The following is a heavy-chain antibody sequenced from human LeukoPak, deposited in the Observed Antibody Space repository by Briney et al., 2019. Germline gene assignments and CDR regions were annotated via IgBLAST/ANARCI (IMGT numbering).Heavy chain of an antibody. CDR3: AKARHYDYVWGSYRPLHLSPDFDY. CDR2: ISYDGSNK. Sequence: GGSLRLSCAASGFTFSSCTMHWVRQAPGKGLEWVAVISYDGSNKYYADSVKGRFTISRDNSKNTLYLQMNSLRAEDTAVYYCAKARHYDYVWGSYRPLHLSPDFDYWGQGTLVTVSS. CDR1: GFTFSSCT. J-gene: IGHJ4*02. V-gene: IGHV3-30*04. D-gene: IGHD3-16*02.